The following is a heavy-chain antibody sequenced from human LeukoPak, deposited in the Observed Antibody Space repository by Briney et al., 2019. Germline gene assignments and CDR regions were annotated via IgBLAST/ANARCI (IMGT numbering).Heavy chain of an antibody. CDR2: ISYDGSNK. V-gene: IGHV3-30*03. Sequence: GGSLRLSCAASGFTFSSYGMHWVRQAPGKGLEWVAVISYDGSNKYYADSVKGRFTISRDNSKNTLYLQMNSLRAEDTAVYYCARTYSSSFQSKVGDYFDYWGQGTLVTVSS. CDR3: ARTYSSSFQSKVGDYFDY. CDR1: GFTFSSYG. J-gene: IGHJ4*02. D-gene: IGHD6-6*01.